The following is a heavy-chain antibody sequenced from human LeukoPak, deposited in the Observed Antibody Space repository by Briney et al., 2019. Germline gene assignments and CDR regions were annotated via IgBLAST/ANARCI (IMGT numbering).Heavy chain of an antibody. CDR1: GFSFRNDW. CDR2: MNQDGSSI. Sequence: GGSLRLSCGASGFSFRNDWLSWVRQAPGKGLEWVANMNQDGSSIYYVDSVKGRFTISRDNAKNSLYLQMNSLRAEDTAVYYCARSIYWGQGTLVTVSS. V-gene: IGHV3-7*01. J-gene: IGHJ4*02. D-gene: IGHD2-2*02. CDR3: ARSIY.